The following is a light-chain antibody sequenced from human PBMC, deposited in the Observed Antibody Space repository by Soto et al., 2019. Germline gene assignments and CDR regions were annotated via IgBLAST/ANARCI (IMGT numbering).Light chain of an antibody. CDR3: QSYDGSLSGYV. J-gene: IGLJ1*01. V-gene: IGLV1-40*01. CDR1: SSNIGAGYD. Sequence: QAVVTQPPSVSGAPGQRVTISCTGSSSNIGAGYDVHWYQQLPGTAPKLLIYGNSNRPSGVPDRFSGSKSGTSASLAITGLQAEDEADYYCQSYDGSLSGYVCGTGTKVTVL. CDR2: GNS.